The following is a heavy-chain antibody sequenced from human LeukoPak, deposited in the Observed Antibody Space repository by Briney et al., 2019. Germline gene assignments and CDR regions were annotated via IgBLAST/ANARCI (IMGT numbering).Heavy chain of an antibody. Sequence: SETLSLTCTVSGGSISSYFWSWIPQPPGKTLEWIGYISYSGSTNYDPSLKSRVTISVDTSKNQFSLKLTSASAPETVLYYCARAGTHHRHSSSWHFDYWGQGTLVTVSS. D-gene: IGHD6-13*01. J-gene: IGHJ4*02. CDR3: ARAGTHHRHSSSWHFDY. V-gene: IGHV4-59*01. CDR2: ISYSGST. CDR1: GGSISSYF.